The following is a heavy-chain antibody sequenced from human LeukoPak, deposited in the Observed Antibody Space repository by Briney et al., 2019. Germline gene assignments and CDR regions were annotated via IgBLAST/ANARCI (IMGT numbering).Heavy chain of an antibody. Sequence: PGRSLRLSCAASEFTFSSYAMHWVRQAPGKGLEWVALISYDGTNKYYADSVKGRFTISRDNSKTTLYLQMDSLRVEDTALYYCAQGYFYDKIGYPPVDYWGQGTLVTVSS. V-gene: IGHV3-30-3*01. CDR1: EFTFSSYA. CDR3: AQGYFYDKIGYPPVDY. J-gene: IGHJ4*02. CDR2: ISYDGTNK. D-gene: IGHD3-22*01.